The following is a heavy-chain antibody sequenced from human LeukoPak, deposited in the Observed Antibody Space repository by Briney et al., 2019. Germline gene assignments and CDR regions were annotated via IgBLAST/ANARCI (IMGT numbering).Heavy chain of an antibody. CDR3: ARQTSLAGDNHYFDY. CDR2: MSYSGIT. V-gene: IGHV4-39*01. D-gene: IGHD6-19*01. Sequence: SETLSLTCTVSGGSIGSSRYYWGWIRQPPGKGLEWIGSMSYSGITYYNSSLKSRVTISVDTSKSQFSLKLSSVTAAGTAIYYCARQTSLAGDNHYFDYWGQGTLVTVSS. CDR1: GGSIGSSRYY. J-gene: IGHJ4*02.